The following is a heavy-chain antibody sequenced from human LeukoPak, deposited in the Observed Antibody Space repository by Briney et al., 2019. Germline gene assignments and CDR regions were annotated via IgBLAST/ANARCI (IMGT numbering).Heavy chain of an antibody. V-gene: IGHV4-31*03. Sequence: SETLSLTCTVSGGSISRGDYSWSWIRQHPGKGLEWIGYIYYSGSTYYNPSLESRVTISVDTSKNQFSLKLSSVTAADSAVYYCARVTNTGLIDYWGQGTLVTVSS. D-gene: IGHD1-14*01. CDR1: GGSISRGDYS. J-gene: IGHJ4*02. CDR2: IYYSGST. CDR3: ARVTNTGLIDY.